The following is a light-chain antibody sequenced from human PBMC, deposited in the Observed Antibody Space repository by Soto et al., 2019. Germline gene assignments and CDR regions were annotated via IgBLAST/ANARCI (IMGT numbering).Light chain of an antibody. V-gene: IGLV2-8*01. J-gene: IGLJ1*01. CDR3: SSYGSSGTSV. Sequence: QSALTQPPSASGSPGQSVTISCTGTKNDIGVYDFVSWYQHHPGKAPRLIIYEVVQRPSGVPDRFSGSKSGNTASLIISGLQAEDEAYYYCSSYGSSGTSVFGTGTKLTVL. CDR1: KNDIGVYDF. CDR2: EVV.